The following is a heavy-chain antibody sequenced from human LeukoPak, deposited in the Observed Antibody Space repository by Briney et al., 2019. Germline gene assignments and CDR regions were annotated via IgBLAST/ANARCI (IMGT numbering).Heavy chain of an antibody. J-gene: IGHJ4*02. CDR2: IKQDGSEK. Sequence: GGSLRLSCAASGFTFSDYWMTWVRQAPGKGLEWVANIKQDGSEKYYVDSVKGRFTISRDNAKNSLYLQMNSLRAEDTAVYYCARDGLAAAGRGFDYWGQGTLVTVSS. D-gene: IGHD6-13*01. V-gene: IGHV3-7*01. CDR3: ARDGLAAAGRGFDY. CDR1: GFTFSDYW.